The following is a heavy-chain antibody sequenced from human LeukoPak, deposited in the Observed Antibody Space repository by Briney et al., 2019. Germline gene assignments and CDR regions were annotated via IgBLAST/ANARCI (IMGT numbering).Heavy chain of an antibody. V-gene: IGHV4-34*01. Sequence: SETLSLTCAVYGGSFSGYYWSWIRQAPGKGLEWIGEINHSGSTNYNPSLKSRVTISVDTSKNQFSLKLSSVTAADTAVYYCARLGEDYDILTGAPVWYFDLWGRGTLVTVSS. D-gene: IGHD3-9*01. CDR3: ARLGEDYDILTGAPVWYFDL. CDR2: INHSGST. J-gene: IGHJ2*01. CDR1: GGSFSGYY.